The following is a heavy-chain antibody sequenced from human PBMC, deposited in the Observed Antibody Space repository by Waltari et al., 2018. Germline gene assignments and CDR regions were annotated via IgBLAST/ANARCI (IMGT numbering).Heavy chain of an antibody. CDR3: TTEGGRTWPMY. Sequence: EQQVVESGGGLVQPGRSLRLSCRGSGFTFGDYTMSWFRQAPGKGLEWVGLIRSKPYGGTPEYSASVKGRFAISRDDSKDTAYLQMNSLKTEDTAMYFCTTEGGRTWPMYWGQGTLVTVSS. D-gene: IGHD2-2*01. CDR1: GFTFGDYT. V-gene: IGHV3-49*03. CDR2: IRSKPYGGTP. J-gene: IGHJ4*02.